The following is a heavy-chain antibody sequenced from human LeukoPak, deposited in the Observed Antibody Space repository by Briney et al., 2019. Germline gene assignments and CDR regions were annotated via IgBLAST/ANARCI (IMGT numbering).Heavy chain of an antibody. CDR2: IKKDGSEK. Sequence: GGSLRLSCASAQLTFSNYCMTWVREGPGKALEWVATIKKDGSEKYYVDSVKGRFTISRDNAENSLYLHMNNLRAEDTAVYYCTRGGRSTSYYWEYWGQGTLVTVSS. CDR3: TRGGRSTSYYWEY. V-gene: IGHV3-7*01. J-gene: IGHJ4*02. CDR1: QLTFSNYC. D-gene: IGHD6-13*01.